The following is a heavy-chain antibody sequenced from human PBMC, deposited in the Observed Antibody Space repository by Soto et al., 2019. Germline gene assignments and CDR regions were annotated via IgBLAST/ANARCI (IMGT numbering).Heavy chain of an antibody. CDR1: GYTFTSYG. V-gene: IGHV1-18*01. J-gene: IGHJ3*02. CDR2: ISAYNGNT. D-gene: IGHD3-10*01. CDR3: ARARGNYGSGSDDAFDI. Sequence: GASVKVSCKASGYTFTSYGISWVRQAPGQGLEWMGWISAYNGNTNYAQKLQGRVTMTTDTSTSTAYMELRSLRSDDTAVYYCARARGNYGSGSDDAFDIWGQGTMVTVSS.